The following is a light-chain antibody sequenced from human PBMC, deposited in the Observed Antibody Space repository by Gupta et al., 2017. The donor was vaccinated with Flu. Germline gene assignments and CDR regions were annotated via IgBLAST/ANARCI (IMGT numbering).Light chain of an antibody. Sequence: QSVLTQPASVSGSPGQSITISCAGTSSDIGIFDFVSWYQQHPGKAPKLMIAEVRNRASGFSNRFAGSKSGNTASLTISGLQAEDEAHYYCASFTSGSTLVVFGGGTKLTVL. CDR2: EVR. J-gene: IGLJ2*01. V-gene: IGLV2-14*01. CDR1: SSDIGIFDF. CDR3: ASFTSGSTLVV.